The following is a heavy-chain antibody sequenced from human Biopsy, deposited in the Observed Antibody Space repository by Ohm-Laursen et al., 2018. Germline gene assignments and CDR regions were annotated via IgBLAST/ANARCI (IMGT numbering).Heavy chain of an antibody. J-gene: IGHJ4*02. CDR3: AADINVWNVNY. D-gene: IGHD1-1*01. Sequence: ASVKVSCKVSGYAVTEFSMHWVRQAPGKGLEWMGGFAPENGKTIYAQKFQGRVTMTEDTSTDTAYTELSSLRSEDTAVYYCAADINVWNVNYWGQGTQVTVSS. CDR2: FAPENGKT. V-gene: IGHV1-24*01. CDR1: GYAVTEFS.